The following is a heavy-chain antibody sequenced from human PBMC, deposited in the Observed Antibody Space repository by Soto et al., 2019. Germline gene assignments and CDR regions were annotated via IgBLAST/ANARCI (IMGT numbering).Heavy chain of an antibody. CDR2: ISYDGSNR. CDR1: GFIINNYA. J-gene: IGHJ6*02. Sequence: QVQLVESGGGVVQPGRSLRVSCAASGFIINNYAMQWVRQTPGKGLEWVAVISYDGSNRYYADSVQGRFTISRDNSKNTLYMEMNNLRPDDTAVYYCARRQDFGGPHYYYGMDVWGQGTTVTVSS. CDR3: ARRQDFGGPHYYYGMDV. D-gene: IGHD3-3*01. V-gene: IGHV3-30*04.